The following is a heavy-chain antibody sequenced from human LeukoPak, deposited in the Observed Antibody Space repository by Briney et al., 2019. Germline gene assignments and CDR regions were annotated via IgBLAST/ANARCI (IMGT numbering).Heavy chain of an antibody. Sequence: GGSLRLSCAGSGFTFSNYGIHWVRQAPGRGLEWVTFISSDASNEYYADSVKGRFTISRDNSKRMVYVQMNSLRVEDTAVYYCAKEGEAGYSGGFDHWDQGTLVTVSS. D-gene: IGHD3-9*01. V-gene: IGHV3-30*18. CDR1: GFTFSNYG. J-gene: IGHJ4*02. CDR3: AKEGEAGYSGGFDH. CDR2: ISSDASNE.